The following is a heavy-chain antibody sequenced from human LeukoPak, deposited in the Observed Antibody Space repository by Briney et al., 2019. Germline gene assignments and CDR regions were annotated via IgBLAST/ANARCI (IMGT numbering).Heavy chain of an antibody. V-gene: IGHV5-51*01. Sequence: EAQKISGMGSGYSFTSYWIGGVGQMPGKGLEWMGIIYPGDSDTRYSPSFQGQVAMSADKSISTAYLQWSSLKASDTAMYYCARRPGYCSSTSCYQDAFDIWGQGTMVTVPS. CDR2: IYPGDSDT. CDR1: GYSFTSYW. CDR3: ARRPGYCSSTSCYQDAFDI. D-gene: IGHD2-2*01. J-gene: IGHJ3*02.